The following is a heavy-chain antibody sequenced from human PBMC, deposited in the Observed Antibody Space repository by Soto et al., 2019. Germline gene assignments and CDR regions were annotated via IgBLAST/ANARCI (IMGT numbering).Heavy chain of an antibody. Sequence: GASVKVSCKASGYTFTGYYMHWVRQAPGQGLEWMGWINPNSGGTNYAQKFQGWVTMTRDTSISTAYMELSRLRSDDTAVYYCARGLQICGGDCYSNAENAEYFQHWGQGTLVTVSS. J-gene: IGHJ1*01. V-gene: IGHV1-2*04. CDR3: ARGLQICGGDCYSNAENAEYFQH. D-gene: IGHD2-21*02. CDR1: GYTFTGYY. CDR2: INPNSGGT.